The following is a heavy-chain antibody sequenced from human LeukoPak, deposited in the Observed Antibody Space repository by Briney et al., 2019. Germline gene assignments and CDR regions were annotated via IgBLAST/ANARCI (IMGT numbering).Heavy chain of an antibody. V-gene: IGHV4-39*07. D-gene: IGHD3-9*01. CDR3: ARGGSYDILTGYYWFIDY. CDR1: GGSISSSSYS. CDR2: IYYSGST. J-gene: IGHJ4*02. Sequence: PSETLSLTCTVSGGSISSSSYSWGWIRQPPGKGLEWIGNIYYSGSTHYNPSLKSRVTISVDTSKNQFSLKLSSVTAADTAVYYCARGGSYDILTGYYWFIDYWGQGTLVTVSS.